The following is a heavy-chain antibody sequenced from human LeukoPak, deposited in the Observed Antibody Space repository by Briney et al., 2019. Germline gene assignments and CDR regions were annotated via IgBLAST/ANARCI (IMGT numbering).Heavy chain of an antibody. V-gene: IGHV1-2*02. CDR1: GYTFTDYY. CDR3: ARDGILAVGLGYY. CDR2: ISPNSGGT. D-gene: IGHD2-21*01. Sequence: ASVKVSCKASGYTFTDYYMHWVRQAPGQGLEWMGWISPNSGGTNYAQKFQGRVTMTRDTSISTVYMELSRLRSDDTAAYYCARDGILAVGLGYYWGQGTLVTVSS. J-gene: IGHJ4*02.